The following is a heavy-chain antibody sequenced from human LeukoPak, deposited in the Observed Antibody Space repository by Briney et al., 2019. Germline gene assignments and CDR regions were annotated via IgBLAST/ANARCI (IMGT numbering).Heavy chain of an antibody. D-gene: IGHD3-3*01. J-gene: IGHJ4*02. Sequence: PGGSLRLSCAASGFTVSSNYMSWVRQAPGKGLEWVSVIYSGGSTYYADSVKGRFTISRDNSKNTLYLQMNSLRAEDTAVYYRARGIITIFGVVQDYWGQGTLVTVSS. V-gene: IGHV3-53*01. CDR3: ARGIITIFGVVQDY. CDR1: GFTVSSNY. CDR2: IYSGGST.